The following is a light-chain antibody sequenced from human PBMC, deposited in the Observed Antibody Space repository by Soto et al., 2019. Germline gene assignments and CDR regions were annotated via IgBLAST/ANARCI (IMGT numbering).Light chain of an antibody. CDR2: NVN. CDR3: SSFTSSATYV. Sequence: QSVVRQSGSVSGSPGQSITFSCTGTSSDVGNYNYVSWYQQHPGEVPKLIIFNVNNRPSGVSNRFSGSKSGNTASLTISGLQAEDEADYYCSSFTSSATYVFGTGTKVTVL. J-gene: IGLJ1*01. V-gene: IGLV2-14*01. CDR1: SSDVGNYNY.